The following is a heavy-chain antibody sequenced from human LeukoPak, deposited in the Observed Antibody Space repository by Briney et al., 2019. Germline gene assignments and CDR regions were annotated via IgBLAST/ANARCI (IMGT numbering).Heavy chain of an antibody. Sequence: SGGSLRLSCAASGFTFSSYELNWVRQAPGKGLEWVSYISDTGSTIYYADSVKGRFTISRDNAKNSLYLQMNSLRAEDTAVYYCARETRYKLTLMWDYVAGYFDYWGQGTLVTVSS. CDR3: ARETRYKLTLMWDYVAGYFDY. CDR1: GFTFSSYE. V-gene: IGHV3-48*03. D-gene: IGHD3-16*01. J-gene: IGHJ4*02. CDR2: ISDTGSTI.